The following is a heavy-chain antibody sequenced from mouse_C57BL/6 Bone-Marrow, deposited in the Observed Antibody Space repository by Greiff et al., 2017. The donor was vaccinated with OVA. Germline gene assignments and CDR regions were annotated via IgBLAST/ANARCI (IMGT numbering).Heavy chain of an antibody. CDR3: ARRRLYYDYDALLYYFDC. Sequence: QVQLQQSGAELVRPGASVKLSCKASGYTFTSYGIRWVKQRTGQGLEWIGEIYPRSGNTDYTEKFKGKATLTADKSSSTAYMELRRLTSEDSAVYFCARRRLYYDYDALLYYFDCWGQGTTLTVSS. V-gene: IGHV1-81*01. CDR1: GYTFTSYG. J-gene: IGHJ2*01. CDR2: IYPRSGNT. D-gene: IGHD2-4*01.